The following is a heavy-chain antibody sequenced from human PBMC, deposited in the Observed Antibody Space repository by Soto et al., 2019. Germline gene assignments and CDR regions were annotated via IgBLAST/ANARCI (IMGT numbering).Heavy chain of an antibody. Sequence: ASVKVSCKASGYTFTSYAMHWVRQAPGQRLEWMGWINAGNGNTKYSQKFQGRLTITKDTSKNQVVLTMTNMDPVDTATYYCALSSSWPRYNWFDPWGQGTLVTVSS. CDR1: GYTFTSYA. D-gene: IGHD6-13*01. V-gene: IGHV1-3*01. CDR3: ALSSSWPRYNWFDP. CDR2: INAGNGNT. J-gene: IGHJ5*02.